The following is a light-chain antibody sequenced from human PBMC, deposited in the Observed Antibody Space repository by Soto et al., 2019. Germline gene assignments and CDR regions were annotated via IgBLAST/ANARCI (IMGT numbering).Light chain of an antibody. CDR3: AAWDDSLNGMV. V-gene: IGLV1-44*01. CDR1: SSNIGSNT. J-gene: IGLJ2*01. Sequence: QSVLTQPPSTPGTPGQRVTISCSGSSSNIGSNTVNWYQQIPGTAPKLVMYSNSRRPSGVPDRFSASKSGTSVSLVISGLQSEDEAEYYCAAWDDSLNGMVFGGGTKVTVL. CDR2: SNS.